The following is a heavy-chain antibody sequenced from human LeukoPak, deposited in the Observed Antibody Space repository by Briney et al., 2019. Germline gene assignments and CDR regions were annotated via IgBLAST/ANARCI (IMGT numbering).Heavy chain of an antibody. J-gene: IGHJ6*04. D-gene: IGHD3-22*01. Sequence: GGSLRLSCAASTFNFSNSRMNWVRQAPGKGLEWVSSISSSSNYIYYADSVKGRFTISRDNAKNSLYLQMNSLRAEDTAVYYCARGPTMKMDVWGKGTTVTVSS. CDR2: ISSSSNYI. CDR1: TFNFSNSR. V-gene: IGHV3-21*01. CDR3: ARGPTMKMDV.